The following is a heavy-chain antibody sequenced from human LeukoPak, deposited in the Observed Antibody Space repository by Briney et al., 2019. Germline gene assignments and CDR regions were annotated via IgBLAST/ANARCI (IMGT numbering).Heavy chain of an antibody. V-gene: IGHV4-4*07. CDR2: IYTSGST. D-gene: IGHD2-15*01. CDR3: ARDRCSGGSCYLDY. J-gene: IGHJ4*02. CDR1: GGSISSYY. Sequence: SETLSLTCSVSGGSISSYYWSWIRQPAGKGLEWIGRIYTSGSTNYNPSLKSRVTMSVDTSKNQFSLKLSSVTAADTAVYYCARDRCSGGSCYLDYWGQGTLVTVSS.